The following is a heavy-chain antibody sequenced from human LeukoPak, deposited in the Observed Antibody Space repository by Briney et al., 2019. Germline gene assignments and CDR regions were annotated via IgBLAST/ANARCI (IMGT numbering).Heavy chain of an antibody. CDR2: ISSSSSSI. CDR1: GFTLSTYS. CDR3: ARDDM. V-gene: IGHV3-48*02. D-gene: IGHD2-15*01. J-gene: IGHJ4*02. Sequence: PGGSLRLSRAPSGFTLSTYSMNWVRPAPGKGLEWVSYISSSSSSIYYADSVKGRFTISRDNAKNSLYLQMNSLRDEDTAGYYCARDDMWGEGTLVTVS.